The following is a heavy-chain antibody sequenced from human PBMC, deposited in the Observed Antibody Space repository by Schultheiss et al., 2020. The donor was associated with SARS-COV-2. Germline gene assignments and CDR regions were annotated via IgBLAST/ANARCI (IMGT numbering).Heavy chain of an antibody. CDR2: IYYSGST. Sequence: SETLSLTCTVSGGSISSGDYYWSWIRQPPGKGLEWIGYIYYSGSTYYNPSLKSRVTMSIDTSKNQFSLRLSSVTAADTAVYYCASTPSDYDFWSGYYTGYDYWGQGTLVTVSS. CDR3: ASTPSDYDFWSGYYTGYDY. J-gene: IGHJ4*02. D-gene: IGHD3-3*01. CDR1: GGSISSGDYY. V-gene: IGHV4-30-4*02.